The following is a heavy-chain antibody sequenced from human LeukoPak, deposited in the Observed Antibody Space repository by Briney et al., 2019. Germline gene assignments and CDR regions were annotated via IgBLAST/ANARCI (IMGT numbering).Heavy chain of an antibody. CDR2: IDEHGTTI. J-gene: IGHJ4*02. Sequence: GESLRLSCAASGFTFSRYWMHWVRQAPGEGLVWVSRIDEHGTTIDYADSVRDRFTISRDNAKNTLYLHMNSLRAEDTAMYYCARDVGGAGSHWGQGSLVTVCS. CDR1: GFTFSRYW. CDR3: ARDVGGAGSH. V-gene: IGHV3-74*01. D-gene: IGHD3-10*01.